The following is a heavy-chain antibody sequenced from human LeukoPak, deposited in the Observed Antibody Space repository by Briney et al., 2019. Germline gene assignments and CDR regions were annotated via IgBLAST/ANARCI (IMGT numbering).Heavy chain of an antibody. V-gene: IGHV1-18*04. CDR3: ARGVVVPAAIIPENWFDP. D-gene: IGHD2-2*02. CDR1: GYTFTSYY. CDR2: ISAYNGNT. J-gene: IGHJ5*02. Sequence: GASVKVSCKASGYTFTSYYMHWVRQAPGQGLEWMGWISAYNGNTNYAQKLQGRVTMTTDTSTSTAYMELRSLRSDDTAVYYCARGVVVPAAIIPENWFDPWGQGTLVTVSS.